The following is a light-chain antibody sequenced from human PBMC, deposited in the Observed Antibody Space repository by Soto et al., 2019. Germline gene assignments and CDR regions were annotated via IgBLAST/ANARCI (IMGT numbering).Light chain of an antibody. J-gene: IGLJ1*01. Sequence: QSALTQPASVSGSPGQSITISCTEASSDIDGYNYVSWYQQHTVKAPKLIIYDVTNRPAGVSTRFSGSKSGNTASLTISGLQAEDEADYYCSSYKSSSTYVFGTGTKLTVL. V-gene: IGLV2-14*01. CDR2: DVT. CDR3: SSYKSSSTYV. CDR1: SSDIDGYNY.